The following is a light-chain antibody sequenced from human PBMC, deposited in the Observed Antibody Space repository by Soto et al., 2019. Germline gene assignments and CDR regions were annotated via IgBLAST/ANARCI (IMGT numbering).Light chain of an antibody. CDR3: QQYNNWWT. J-gene: IGKJ1*01. CDR2: GAS. CDR1: QYIATSY. Sequence: EIVLTQSPGTVSLSAGNGATLSCRSSQYIATSYLAWYQQRRGQAPRLLIYGASSRATGIPDRFSGSGSGTDFTLTISSLQSEDFGVYYCQQYNNWWTFGQGTKVDIK. V-gene: IGKV3-20*01.